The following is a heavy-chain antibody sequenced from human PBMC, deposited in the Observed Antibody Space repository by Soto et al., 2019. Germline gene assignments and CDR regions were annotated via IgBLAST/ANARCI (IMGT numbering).Heavy chain of an antibody. CDR1: VASVSSGSHY. V-gene: IGHV4-61*01. Sequence: SETLSLTCSVSVASVSSGSHYLSWIPHSPGKGLEWIGFIYYSWSTNYNPSLKSRVTISVDTSKNQFPLKVSSVTAADTAVYFCARDQLGYSSSHFFEDWGQGTLVTFSS. CDR3: ARDQLGYSSSHFFED. J-gene: IGHJ4*02. D-gene: IGHD6-6*01. CDR2: IYYSWST.